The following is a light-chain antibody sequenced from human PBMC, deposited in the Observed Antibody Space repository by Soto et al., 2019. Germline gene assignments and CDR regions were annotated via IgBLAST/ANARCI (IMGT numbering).Light chain of an antibody. J-gene: IGKJ1*01. Sequence: DIQMTQSPSTLSASVGDRVIITCRASQSISSWLAWYQQKPGKAPKLLIYKASSLESGVPSRFSGSGSGTEFTLTISSLQPDDFATYYCQQYNSYPWTFGQGTKVKSN. CDR1: QSISSW. V-gene: IGKV1-5*03. CDR3: QQYNSYPWT. CDR2: KAS.